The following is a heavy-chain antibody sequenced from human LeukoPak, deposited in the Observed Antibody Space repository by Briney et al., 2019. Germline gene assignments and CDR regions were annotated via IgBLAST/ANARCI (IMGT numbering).Heavy chain of an antibody. D-gene: IGHD4-17*01. CDR2: INHSGST. Sequence: LSCAASGFTFSDYYMSWIRQAPGKGLEWIGEINHSGSTNYNPSLKSRVTISVDTSKNQFSLKLSSVTAADTAVYYRARAYGDYVGGLLDYWGQGTLVTVSS. CDR3: ARAYGDYVGGLLDY. J-gene: IGHJ4*02. V-gene: IGHV4-34*01. CDR1: GFTFSDYY.